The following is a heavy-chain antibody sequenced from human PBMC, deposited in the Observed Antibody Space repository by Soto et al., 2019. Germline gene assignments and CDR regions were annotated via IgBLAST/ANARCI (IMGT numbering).Heavy chain of an antibody. CDR1: GYTFTSYA. J-gene: IGHJ4*02. Sequence: ASVKVSCKASGYTFTSYAMHWVRQAPGQRLEWMGWINAGNGNTKYSQKFQGRVTITRDTSASTAYMELSSLRSEDTAVYYGGRDWRDGRGIDRYNSFDYSGPGTLATVSS. D-gene: IGHD1-26*01. CDR3: GRDWRDGRGIDRYNSFDY. CDR2: INAGNGNT. V-gene: IGHV1-3*01.